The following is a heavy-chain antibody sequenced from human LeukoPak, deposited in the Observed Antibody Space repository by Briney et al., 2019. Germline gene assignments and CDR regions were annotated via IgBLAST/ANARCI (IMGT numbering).Heavy chain of an antibody. J-gene: IGHJ4*02. CDR2: ISDTGATT. CDR3: AKYTSIGRYCTNGVCSPFDY. D-gene: IGHD2-8*01. Sequence: GSLRLSCAGSGFTFSSYAMSWVRQAPGKGLEWVSAISDTGATTYDADSVKGRFTIPRDNSRSTLYLQMNSLRAEDTALYYCAKYTSIGRYCTNGVCSPFDYWGQGTLVTVSS. V-gene: IGHV3-23*01. CDR1: GFTFSSYA.